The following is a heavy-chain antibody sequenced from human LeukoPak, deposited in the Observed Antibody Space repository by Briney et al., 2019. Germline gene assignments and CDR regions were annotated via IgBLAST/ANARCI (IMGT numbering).Heavy chain of an antibody. V-gene: IGHV3-11*01. CDR2: ISSSGTTI. Sequence: GGSLRLSCAASGFTFSDYYMSWIRQAPGKGLEWVSYISSSGTTIYYADSVKGRFTISRDNAKNSLYLQMNSLRAEDTAVYYWARVKGRGGGGDIVVVPAAMDYYYYYMDVWGKGTTVTVSS. CDR3: ARVKGRGGGGDIVVVPAAMDYYYYYMDV. D-gene: IGHD2-2*01. J-gene: IGHJ6*03. CDR1: GFTFSDYY.